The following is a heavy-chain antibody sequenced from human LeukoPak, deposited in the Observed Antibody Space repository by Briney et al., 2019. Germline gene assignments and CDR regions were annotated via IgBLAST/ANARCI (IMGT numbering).Heavy chain of an antibody. Sequence: GGSLKISCKGSGYSFTSYWIGWVRQMPGKGLEWMGIIYPGDSDTRYSPSFQGQVTISADKSISTAYLQWSSLEASDTAMYSCASPRGPYYDILPGGHYGGQGPLVTVSS. D-gene: IGHD3-9*01. CDR3: ASPRGPYYDILPGGHY. J-gene: IGHJ4*02. CDR1: GYSFTSYW. CDR2: IYPGDSDT. V-gene: IGHV5-51*01.